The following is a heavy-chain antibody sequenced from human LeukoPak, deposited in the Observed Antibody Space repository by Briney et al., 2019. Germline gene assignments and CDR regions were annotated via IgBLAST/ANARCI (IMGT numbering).Heavy chain of an antibody. V-gene: IGHV4-34*01. Sequence: SETLSLTCAVYGGSFSGYYWSWIRQPPGKGLEWIGEINHSGSTNYNPSPKSRVTISVDKSKNQFSLKLSSVTAADTAVYYCARAPSPLSGIAARPYYYYMDVWGKGTTVTVSS. CDR2: INHSGST. D-gene: IGHD6-6*01. J-gene: IGHJ6*03. CDR3: ARAPSPLSGIAARPYYYYMDV. CDR1: GGSFSGYY.